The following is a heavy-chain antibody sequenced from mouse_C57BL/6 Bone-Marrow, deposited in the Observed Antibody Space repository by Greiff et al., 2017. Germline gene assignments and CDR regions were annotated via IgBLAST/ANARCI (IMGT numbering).Heavy chain of an antibody. CDR1: GYTFTSYG. J-gene: IGHJ3*01. V-gene: IGHV1-81*01. CDR2: IYPRSGNT. Sequence: QVQLQQSGAELARPGASVKLSCKASGYTFTSYGISWVKQRPGQGLEWIGEIYPRSGNTYYNEKFKGKATLTADKSSSTAYMELRSLTSEDSAVYFCAREGQLRLRFAYWGQGTLVTVSA. CDR3: AREGQLRLRFAY. D-gene: IGHD3-2*02.